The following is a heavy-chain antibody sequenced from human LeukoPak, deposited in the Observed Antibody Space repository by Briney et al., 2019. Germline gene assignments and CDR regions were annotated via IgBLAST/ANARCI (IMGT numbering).Heavy chain of an antibody. J-gene: IGHJ6*02. V-gene: IGHV3-9*01. D-gene: IGHD6-13*01. CDR2: ISWNSGSI. Sequence: PGGSLRLSCAASGFTFSSYAMHWVRQAPGKGLEWVSGISWNSGSIGYADSVKGRFTISRDNAKNSLYLQMNSLRAEDTALYYCAKATEQGGVYIDYYYGMDVWGQGTTVTVSS. CDR1: GFTFSSYA. CDR3: AKATEQGGVYIDYYYGMDV.